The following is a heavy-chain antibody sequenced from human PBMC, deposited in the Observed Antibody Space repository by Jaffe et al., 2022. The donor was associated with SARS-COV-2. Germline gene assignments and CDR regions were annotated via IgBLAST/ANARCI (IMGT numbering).Heavy chain of an antibody. V-gene: IGHV4-61*02. CDR2: IYTSGST. CDR1: GGSISSGSYY. Sequence: QVQLQESGPGLVKPSQTLSLTCTVSGGSISSGSYYWSWIRQPAGKGLEWIGRIYTSGSTNYNPSLKSRVTISVDTSKNQFSLKLSSVTAADTAVYYCARVLLGNFDYWGQGTLVTVSS. D-gene: IGHD2-21*01. CDR3: ARVLLGNFDY. J-gene: IGHJ4*02.